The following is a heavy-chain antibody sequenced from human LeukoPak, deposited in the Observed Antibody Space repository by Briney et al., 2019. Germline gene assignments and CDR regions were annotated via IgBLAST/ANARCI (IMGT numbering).Heavy chain of an antibody. CDR3: ARGSYYYDGSGPNFDP. CDR2: MNPNGGDT. V-gene: IGHV1-8*01. J-gene: IGHJ5*02. D-gene: IGHD3-22*01. Sequence: ASVKVSCKASGYTFTTYDINWVRQATGQGLEWMGWMNPNGGDTGYAQKFQGRVTMTRDTSITTAYMELSSLRSEDTAVYYCARGSYYYDGSGPNFDPWGQGTLVTVSS. CDR1: GYTFTTYD.